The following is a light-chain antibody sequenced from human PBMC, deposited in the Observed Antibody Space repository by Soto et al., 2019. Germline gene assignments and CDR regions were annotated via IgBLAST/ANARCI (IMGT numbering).Light chain of an antibody. CDR2: DGN. J-gene: IGLJ3*02. Sequence: QSALTQPPSASGSPGQSLTISCTGTSTDVGNYNDVSWYQQHPGKAPKLMISDGNRRPSGVPDRFSGSKSGNTASLTVSGLHDDDEDDYYWSSDAGSNNWVFGGGTKLTVL. CDR3: SSDAGSNNWV. CDR1: STDVGNYND. V-gene: IGLV2-8*01.